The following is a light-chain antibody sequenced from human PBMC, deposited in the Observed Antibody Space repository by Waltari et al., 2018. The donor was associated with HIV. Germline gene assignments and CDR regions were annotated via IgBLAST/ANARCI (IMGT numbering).Light chain of an antibody. V-gene: IGKV1-39*01. CDR3: QQSYSIPLT. J-gene: IGKJ4*01. CDR1: QSINSY. Sequence: DIQMTQSPSSLSASVGDIVTITCRASQSINSYLNWYQQKTRKAQKLMIYGASSLQSGGPSRFSGSGSGTQFTLTISSLQPEDFATYYCQQSYSIPLTFGGGTTVGIK. CDR2: GAS.